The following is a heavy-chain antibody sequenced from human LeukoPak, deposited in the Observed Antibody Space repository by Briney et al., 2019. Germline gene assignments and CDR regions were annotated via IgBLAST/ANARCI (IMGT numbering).Heavy chain of an antibody. CDR3: AKGGIVVVVAEYYFDY. Sequence: SGGSLRLSCAASGFTFSSYAMSWVRQAPGKGLEWVSAISGGGGSTYYADSVKGRFTISRDNSKNTLYLQMNSLRAEDTAVYYCAKGGIVVVVAEYYFDYWGQGTLVTVSS. CDR2: ISGGGGST. V-gene: IGHV3-23*01. CDR1: GFTFSSYA. J-gene: IGHJ4*02. D-gene: IGHD2-15*01.